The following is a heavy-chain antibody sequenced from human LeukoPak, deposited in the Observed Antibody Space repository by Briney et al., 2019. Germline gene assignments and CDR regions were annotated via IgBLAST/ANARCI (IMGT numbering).Heavy chain of an antibody. V-gene: IGHV4-39*07. CDR1: GGSISSSSYF. Sequence: PSETLSLTCTVSGGSISSSSYFWAWIRQPPGKGLEWIGEIYHSGSTNYNPSLKSRVTISVDKSKNQFSLKLSSVTAADTAVYYCARLRYIAAAGPTGFDPWGQGTLVTVSS. CDR2: IYHSGST. D-gene: IGHD6-13*01. CDR3: ARLRYIAAAGPTGFDP. J-gene: IGHJ5*02.